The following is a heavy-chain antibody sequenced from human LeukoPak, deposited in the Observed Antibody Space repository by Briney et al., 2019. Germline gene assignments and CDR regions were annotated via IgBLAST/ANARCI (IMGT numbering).Heavy chain of an antibody. Sequence: ASVKVSCKASGGTFSSYAISWVRQAPGQGLELMGGIIPIFGTANYAQKFQGRVTITTDESTSTAYMELSSLRSEDTAVYYCGMAADTGDVYYYYYYMDVWGKGTTVTVSS. CDR3: GMAADTGDVYYYYYYMDV. CDR2: IIPIFGTA. CDR1: GGTFSSYA. V-gene: IGHV1-69*05. J-gene: IGHJ6*03. D-gene: IGHD6-13*01.